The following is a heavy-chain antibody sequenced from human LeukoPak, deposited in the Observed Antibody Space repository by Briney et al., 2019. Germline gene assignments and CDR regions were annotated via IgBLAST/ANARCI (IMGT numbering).Heavy chain of an antibody. D-gene: IGHD3-3*01. CDR1: GFTFSSYD. CDR3: ATYYDFWSGYEYLRYFDY. V-gene: IGHV3-21*01. Sequence: GGSLRLSCAVSGFTFSSYDMNWVRQAPGKGLEWVSSISGSSSYIYYADSVKGRFTISRDNAKNSLYLQMNSLRAEDTAVYYCATYYDFWSGYEYLRYFDYWGQGTLVTVSS. CDR2: ISGSSSYI. J-gene: IGHJ4*02.